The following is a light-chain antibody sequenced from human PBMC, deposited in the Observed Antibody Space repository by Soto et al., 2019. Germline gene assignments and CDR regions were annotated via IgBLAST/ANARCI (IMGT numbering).Light chain of an antibody. Sequence: EIQMTHSPSTLSASVRDRVTITCRASQSISSWLARYQQKPGKAPKLLIYDASSLESGVPSRFSGSGSGTEFTLTISSLQAHDFATYYCQQYNSYLFGQGTKVDIK. J-gene: IGKJ1*01. CDR1: QSISSW. CDR2: DAS. CDR3: QQYNSYL. V-gene: IGKV1-5*01.